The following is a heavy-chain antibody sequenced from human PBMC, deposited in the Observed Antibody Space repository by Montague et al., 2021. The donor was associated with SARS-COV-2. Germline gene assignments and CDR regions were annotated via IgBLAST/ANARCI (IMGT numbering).Heavy chain of an antibody. CDR2: FRLIVAT. CDR1: LHCSIVELR. V-gene: IGHV4-38-2*01. CDR3: ARRHIVASNRAFDY. D-gene: IGHD2-21*01. Sequence: SETLSLTCAVYLHCSIVELRRGSEGHPSGIQPLSFLVFRLIVATYYNPSPKSRVTISVDTSNNQFSLKLTSVTAADTAVYYCARRHIVASNRAFDYWGQGTLVTVSS. J-gene: IGHJ4*02.